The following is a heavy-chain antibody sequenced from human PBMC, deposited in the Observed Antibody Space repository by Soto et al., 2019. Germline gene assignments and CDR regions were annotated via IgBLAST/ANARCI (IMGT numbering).Heavy chain of an antibody. J-gene: IGHJ4*02. V-gene: IGHV5-51*01. Sequence: GESLKISCKGSGYSFTSYWIGWVRQMPGKGLEWVGIIYPGDSDTRYSPSFEGQVTISADKSISTAYLQWSSLKASDTATYYCARPRDTSGWNDYWGQGTLVTVSS. CDR1: GYSFTSYW. CDR2: IYPGDSDT. D-gene: IGHD6-19*01. CDR3: ARPRDTSGWNDY.